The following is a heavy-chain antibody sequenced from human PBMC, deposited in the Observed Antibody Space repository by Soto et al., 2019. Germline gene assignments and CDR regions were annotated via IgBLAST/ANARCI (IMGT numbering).Heavy chain of an antibody. CDR2: IYTTRSP. CDR1: GDSVSKYY. Sequence: SETLSLTCTVSGDSVSKYYWNWIRQPAGKGLEWIGRIYTTRSPNYNPSLKSRVTMSVDASKNQFSLKLNLSSVTAADTAVYYCARSPAYGDYANLDTWGQGTLVTVSS. V-gene: IGHV4-4*07. CDR3: ARSPAYGDYANLDT. D-gene: IGHD4-17*01. J-gene: IGHJ5*02.